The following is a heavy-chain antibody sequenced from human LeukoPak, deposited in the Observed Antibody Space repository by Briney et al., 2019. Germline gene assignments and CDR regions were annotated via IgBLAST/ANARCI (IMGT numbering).Heavy chain of an antibody. J-gene: IGHJ4*02. CDR2: IKSKTDGGTT. CDR1: GFTFSNAW. CDR3: TTDRCSGGSCYSFDY. Sequence: GSLRLSCAASGFTFSNAWMSWVRQAPGKGLEWVGRIKSKTDGGTTDYAAPVKGRFTISRDDSKNTLYLQMNSLKTEDTAVYYCTTDRCSGGSCYSFDYWGQGTLVTVSS. D-gene: IGHD2-15*01. V-gene: IGHV3-15*01.